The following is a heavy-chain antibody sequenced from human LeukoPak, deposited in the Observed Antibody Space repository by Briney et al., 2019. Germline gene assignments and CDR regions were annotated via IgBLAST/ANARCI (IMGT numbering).Heavy chain of an antibody. Sequence: ASVKVSCKASGYTFTGYYMHWVRQAPGQGLEWMGWINPNSGGTNYAQKFQGRVTMTRDTSISTAYMELSSLRSEDTAVYYCARDRVDTAQFDYWGQGTLVTVSS. V-gene: IGHV1-2*02. CDR3: ARDRVDTAQFDY. CDR1: GYTFTGYY. D-gene: IGHD5-18*01. J-gene: IGHJ4*02. CDR2: INPNSGGT.